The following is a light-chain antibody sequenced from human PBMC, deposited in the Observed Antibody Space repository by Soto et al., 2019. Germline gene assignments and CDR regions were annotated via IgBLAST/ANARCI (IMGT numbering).Light chain of an antibody. CDR1: SSNIGAGYS. CDR3: ATWDDSFNVV. V-gene: IGLV1-40*01. CDR2: SND. J-gene: IGLJ2*01. Sequence: QSVLTQPPSVSGAPGQTVTISCTGSSSNIGAGYSVHWYQQLPGAAPTLLIYSNDQRPSAVPGRFSGSKSGSSASLAISGLQSDDEADYYCATWDDSFNVVFGGGTKVTVL.